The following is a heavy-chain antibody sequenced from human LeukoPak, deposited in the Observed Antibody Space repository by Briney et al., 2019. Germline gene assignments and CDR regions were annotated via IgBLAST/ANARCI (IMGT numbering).Heavy chain of an antibody. J-gene: IGHJ4*02. Sequence: QPGGSLRLSCAASGLIVSSNHMNWVRQAPGTGLEWVSIIYIAGTTHYADSVKGRFTISRDNSINTVYLQMNSLRAEDTAVYYCARDSNSHYYFDYWGQGTLVTVSS. CDR2: IYIAGTT. CDR3: ARDSNSHYYFDY. D-gene: IGHD2-2*01. CDR1: GLIVSSNH. V-gene: IGHV3-53*01.